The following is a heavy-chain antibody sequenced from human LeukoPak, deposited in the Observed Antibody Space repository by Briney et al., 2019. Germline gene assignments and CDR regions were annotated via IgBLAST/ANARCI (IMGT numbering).Heavy chain of an antibody. V-gene: IGHV3-74*01. CDR1: GITFGNNW. J-gene: IGHJ5*02. CDR3: ARDVPHNWFDT. CDR2: INSDGGGA. Sequence: GGSLRLSCAASGITFGNNWMHWVRQGPGKGLVWISRINSDGGGAIYADSVKGRFAVSRDNAKNTLYLQTNSLRAEDTAVYYCARDVPHNWFDTWGQGTLVTVSS.